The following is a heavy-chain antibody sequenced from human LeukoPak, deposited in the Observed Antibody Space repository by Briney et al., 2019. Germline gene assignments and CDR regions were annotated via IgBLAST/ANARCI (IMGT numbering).Heavy chain of an antibody. J-gene: IGHJ6*02. D-gene: IGHD5-18*01. CDR3: ARESPDIQPWLVRMHYYYYGMDV. CDR1: GYTFTSYG. CDR2: ISAYNGNT. Sequence: ASVKVSCKASGYTFTSYGISWVRQAPGQGLEWMGWISAYNGNTNYAQKLQGRVTMTTDTSTSTAYMELRSLRSDDTAVYYCARESPDIQPWLVRMHYYYYGMDVWGQGTTVTVSS. V-gene: IGHV1-18*01.